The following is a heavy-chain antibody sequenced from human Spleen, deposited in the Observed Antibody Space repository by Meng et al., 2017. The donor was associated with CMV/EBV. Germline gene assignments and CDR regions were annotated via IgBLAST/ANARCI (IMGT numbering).Heavy chain of an antibody. D-gene: IGHD3-10*01. CDR3: ATFGVLGNWFDP. J-gene: IGHJ5*02. CDR2: IYPGDSDT. V-gene: IGHV5-51*01. Sequence: CKGSGYSYTNHWVGWERQMPGKRLKWIRFIYPGDSDTRYSPSFQGQGTISADKSNSTAHLQWSSLKASDTAMYYCATFGVLGNWFDPWGQGTLVTVSS. CDR1: GYSYTNHW.